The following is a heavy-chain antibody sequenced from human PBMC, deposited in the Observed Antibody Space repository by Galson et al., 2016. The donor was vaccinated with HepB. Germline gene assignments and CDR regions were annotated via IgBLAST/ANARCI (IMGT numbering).Heavy chain of an antibody. D-gene: IGHD3-22*01. CDR1: GYSFFKYW. CDR3: AGRGVDRSGNFHIDAFDI. J-gene: IGHJ3*02. V-gene: IGHV5-51*01. CDR2: IYPGDSDT. Sequence: QSGAEVKKPGESLKISCKGSGYSFFKYWIGWVRQMPGKGLQWMGIIYPGDSDTRYSPSFQGPVTISADWSISTAYLQWSSLKASDTAIYYCAGRGVDRSGNFHIDAFDIWGQGTMITVSS.